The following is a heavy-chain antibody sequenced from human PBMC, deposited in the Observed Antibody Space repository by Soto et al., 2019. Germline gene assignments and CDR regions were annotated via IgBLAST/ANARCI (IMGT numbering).Heavy chain of an antibody. V-gene: IGHV4-4*07. CDR2: IYTSGST. CDR3: ARERAYCSSTSCFNNWFDP. D-gene: IGHD2-2*01. CDR1: GGSISSYY. J-gene: IGHJ5*02. Sequence: KSSETLSLTCTVSGGSISSYYWRWIRQPAGKGLEWIGRIYTSGSTNYNPSLKSRVTMSVDTSKNQLSLKLSSVTAADTAVYYCARERAYCSSTSCFNNWFDPWGQGTLVTV.